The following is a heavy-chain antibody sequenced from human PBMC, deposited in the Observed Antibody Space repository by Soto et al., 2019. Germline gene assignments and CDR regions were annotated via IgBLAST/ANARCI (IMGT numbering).Heavy chain of an antibody. V-gene: IGHV3-23*01. J-gene: IGHJ4*02. CDR1: GFTFSSYA. CDR2: ISGSGGST. CDR3: ATSPFRPAPTVTSSGYFAV. D-gene: IGHD4-17*01. Sequence: GGSLRLSCAASGFTFSSYAMSWVRQTPGKGLEWVSAISGSGGSTYYADSVKGRFTISRDNSKNTLYLQMNSLRAEDTAGYYCATSPFRPAPTVTSSGYFAVWGKGTLVTV.